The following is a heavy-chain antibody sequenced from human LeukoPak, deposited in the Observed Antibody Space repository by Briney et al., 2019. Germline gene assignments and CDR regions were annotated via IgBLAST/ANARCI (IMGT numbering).Heavy chain of an antibody. CDR2: INPNSGGT. J-gene: IGHJ5*02. V-gene: IGHV1-2*02. Sequence: ASVKVSYKASGYTFTGYYIHWVRQAPGQGLEWMGWINPNSGGTTYAQKFQGRVTMTRDMSTSTVYMELSSLRSEDTAVYYCARSSGIWFGEWYRFDPWGQGTLVTVSS. CDR1: GYTFTGYY. CDR3: ARSSGIWFGEWYRFDP. D-gene: IGHD3-10*01.